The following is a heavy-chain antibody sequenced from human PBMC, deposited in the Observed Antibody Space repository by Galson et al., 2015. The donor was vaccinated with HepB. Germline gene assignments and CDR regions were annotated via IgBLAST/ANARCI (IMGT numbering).Heavy chain of an antibody. CDR3: ARDLSPLMITFGGVIAENWFDP. V-gene: IGHV1-3*01. Sequence: SVKVSCKASGYTFTSYAMHWVRQAPGQRLEWMGWINAGNGNTKYSQKFQGRVTITRDTSASTAYMELSSLRSEDTAVYYCARDLSPLMITFGGVIAENWFDPWGQGTLVTVSS. J-gene: IGHJ5*02. CDR2: INAGNGNT. D-gene: IGHD3-16*02. CDR1: GYTFTSYA.